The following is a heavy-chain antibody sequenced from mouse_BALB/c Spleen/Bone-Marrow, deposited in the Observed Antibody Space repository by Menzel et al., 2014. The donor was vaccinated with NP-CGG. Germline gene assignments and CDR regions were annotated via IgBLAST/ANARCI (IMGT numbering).Heavy chain of an antibody. D-gene: IGHD2-13*01. J-gene: IGHJ1*01. Sequence: QVQLKESGAELVKPGASVKLSCKASGYTFTVYWMHWVKQRPGQGLEWIGEIDPSDSDANYNQKFKGKATLTVDKSSTTAAMSPSHLTSEGAAVYYWEKMNFDVGHCVTYDDGGAGAT. CDR2: IDPSDSDA. CDR3: EKMNFDVGHCVTYDD. V-gene: IGHV1-69*02. CDR1: GYTFTVYW.